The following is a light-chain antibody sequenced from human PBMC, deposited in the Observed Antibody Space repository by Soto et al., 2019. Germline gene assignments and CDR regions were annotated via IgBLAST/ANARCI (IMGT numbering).Light chain of an antibody. CDR3: QQRHHWLRT. V-gene: IGKV3-11*01. CDR2: DAS. CDR1: QSVSWY. J-gene: IGKJ2*01. Sequence: EIVLTQSPATLSLSVGERATLSCRASQSVSWYLAWYQQKPGQPPRLLIYDASKRAAGIPARFSGSGSETDFTLTISSLEPEDFGVYYCQQRHHWLRTFGQGTKVEIK.